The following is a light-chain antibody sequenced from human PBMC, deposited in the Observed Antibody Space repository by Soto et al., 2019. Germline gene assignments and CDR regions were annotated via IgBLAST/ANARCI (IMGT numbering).Light chain of an antibody. CDR3: QSYDSSLSGYVV. V-gene: IGLV1-40*01. CDR1: GSNIGGNF. CDR2: GNS. Sequence: QSVLTQPPSASGTPGQRVTISCSGGGSNIGGNFVYWYQQLPGTAPKLLIYGNSNRPSGVPDRFSGSKSGTSASLAITGLQAEDEADYYCQSYDSSLSGYVVFGGGTKVTVL. J-gene: IGLJ2*01.